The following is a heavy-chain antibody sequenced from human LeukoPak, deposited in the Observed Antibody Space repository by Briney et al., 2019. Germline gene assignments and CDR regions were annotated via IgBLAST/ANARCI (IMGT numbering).Heavy chain of an antibody. CDR3: ARAQYYYDSSGYYS. CDR1: GFTFSSYS. CDR2: ISSSSTYR. J-gene: IGHJ4*02. Sequence: PGGSLRLSCAASGFTFSSYSMSWVRQAPGKGLEWVSSISSSSTYRYYAASVKGRFTISRDNAKNSLYLQMNSLRAEDTAVYYCARAQYYYDSSGYYSWGQGTLVTVSS. D-gene: IGHD3-22*01. V-gene: IGHV3-21*01.